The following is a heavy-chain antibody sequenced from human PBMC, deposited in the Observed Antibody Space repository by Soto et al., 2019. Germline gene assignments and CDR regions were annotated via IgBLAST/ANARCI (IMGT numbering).Heavy chain of an antibody. CDR1: GFTLSSFA. D-gene: IGHD6-19*01. CDR3: ARAGYTSGWYFMAIAY. V-gene: IGHV3-30*04. J-gene: IGHJ4*02. Sequence: QVQLVESGGGVVQPGKSLRLSCAASGFTLSSFAMHWVRQAPGKGLEWVAVTSSDGSKEYYADSVKGRFTISRDNSKNSLYRQTNGLRADDTAVFYWARAGYTSGWYFMAIAYWGQGTLVTVSS. CDR2: TSSDGSKE.